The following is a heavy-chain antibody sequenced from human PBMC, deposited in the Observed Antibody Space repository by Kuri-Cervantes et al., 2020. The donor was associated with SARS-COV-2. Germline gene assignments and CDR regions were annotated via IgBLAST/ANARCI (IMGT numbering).Heavy chain of an antibody. CDR3: AKDLAVAGSEDDS. J-gene: IGHJ4*02. D-gene: IGHD6-19*01. Sequence: GESLKISCAASGFPFSSYAMHWVRQAPGKGLEWVAIISYDGSNKYYADPVKGRFTISRDNSANKLYLQMNSLSAEDTAVYYCAKDLAVAGSEDDSWGQGTLVTVSS. CDR1: GFPFSSYA. CDR2: ISYDGSNK. V-gene: IGHV3-30*04.